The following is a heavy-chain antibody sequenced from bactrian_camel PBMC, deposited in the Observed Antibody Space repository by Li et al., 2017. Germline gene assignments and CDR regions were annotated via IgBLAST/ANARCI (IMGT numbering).Heavy chain of an antibody. CDR3: AASFGGPSWRPCNY. CDR2: IYTGART. V-gene: IGHV3S53*01. CDR1: GFTSGLTLETKC. D-gene: IGHD1*01. J-gene: IGHJ4*01. Sequence: HVQLVESGGGSVQQGGSLNVSCLASGFTSGLTLETKCMGWFRQVPGKEREAVAMIYTGARTNIAGSVKGRFTISRDNAQNTLELQMDNLTIADTARYYCAASFGGPSWRPCNYWGQGTQVTVS.